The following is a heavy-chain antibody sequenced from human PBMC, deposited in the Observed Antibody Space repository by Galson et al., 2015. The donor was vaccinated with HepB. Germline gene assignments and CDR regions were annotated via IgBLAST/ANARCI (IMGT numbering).Heavy chain of an antibody. Sequence: SLRLSCAVSGFAFSTYEMNWVRQAPGKGLEWISYISSSSSTIYYAASVKGRFTISRDNAKNSLYLQMNSLRAEDTAVDFCVRPHQGWGTTDYWGQGTLVTVSS. V-gene: IGHV3-48*03. D-gene: IGHD3-16*01. J-gene: IGHJ4*02. CDR2: ISSSSSTI. CDR3: VRPHQGWGTTDY. CDR1: GFAFSTYE.